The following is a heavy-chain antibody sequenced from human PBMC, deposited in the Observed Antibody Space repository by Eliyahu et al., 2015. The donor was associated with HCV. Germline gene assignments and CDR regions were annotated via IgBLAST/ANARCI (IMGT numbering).Heavy chain of an antibody. CDR1: GGSISSYY. J-gene: IGHJ4*02. Sequence: QVQLQESGPGLVKPSETLSLTCTXXGGSISSYYWXWIRQPPGKALEWIGYIYYSGSPNYNPSLKSRVTISVDTSKNQFSLKLSSVTAADTAVYYCARWDAWEPSYWGQGTLVTVSS. D-gene: IGHD1-26*01. CDR3: ARWDAWEPSY. V-gene: IGHV4-59*01. CDR2: IYYSGSP.